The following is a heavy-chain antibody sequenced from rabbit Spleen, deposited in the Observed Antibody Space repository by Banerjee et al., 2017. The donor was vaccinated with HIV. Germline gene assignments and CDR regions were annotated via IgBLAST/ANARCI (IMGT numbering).Heavy chain of an antibody. CDR1: GFCFSRYY. CDR2: IDPIFGIA. V-gene: IGHV1S7*01. D-gene: IGHD4-1*01. CDR3: VREVAGKFGL. J-gene: IGHJ4*01. Sequence: QLVESGGGLVQPGGSLKPSCKASGFCFSRYYMSWVRQAPGKGLEWIGDIDPIFGIAVYASWVNGRFTISSHNAQNTLYLQLNSLTAADTAPYFCVREVAGKFGLWGPGTLVTVS.